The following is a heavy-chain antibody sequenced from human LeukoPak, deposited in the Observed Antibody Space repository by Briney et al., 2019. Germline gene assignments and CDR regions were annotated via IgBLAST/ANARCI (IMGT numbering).Heavy chain of an antibody. CDR1: GGTFSSYA. J-gene: IGHJ6*03. CDR3: GRARSRLYYMDV. Sequence: SVKVSRKASGGTFSSYAISWVRQAPGQGLEWMGGIIPIFGTANYAQKFQGRVTITADESTSTAYMELSSLRSEDTAVYYCGRARSRLYYMDVWDKGTTVTVSS. V-gene: IGHV1-69*13. CDR2: IIPIFGTA.